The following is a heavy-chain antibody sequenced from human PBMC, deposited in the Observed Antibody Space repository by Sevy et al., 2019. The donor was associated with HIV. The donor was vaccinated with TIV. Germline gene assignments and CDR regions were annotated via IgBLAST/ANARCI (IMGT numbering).Heavy chain of an antibody. CDR2: MYHSGTT. J-gene: IGHJ3*02. Sequence: SETLSLTCTISGYSIRSGYYWGWIRQPPGKGLEWIGSMYHSGTTYYNASLKSRVTISADTSKNQFSLKLTSVTAADTAIYDCAAMSTVTKGYALDIWGQGTMVTVSS. CDR3: AAMSTVTKGYALDI. CDR1: GYSIRSGYY. D-gene: IGHD4-17*01. V-gene: IGHV4-38-2*02.